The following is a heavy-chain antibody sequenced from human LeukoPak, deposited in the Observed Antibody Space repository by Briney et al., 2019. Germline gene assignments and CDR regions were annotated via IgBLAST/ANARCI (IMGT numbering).Heavy chain of an antibody. J-gene: IGHJ4*02. CDR2: INSDGSST. Sequence: PGGSLRLSCAASGFTFSSYWMHWVRQAPGKGLVWVSRINSDGSSTSYADSVKGRFTISRDNAKNTLYLQMNSLRADDTAVYFCARDQSIGGPTTADYWGQGTLVTVSS. CDR1: GFTFSSYW. V-gene: IGHV3-74*01. D-gene: IGHD1-26*01. CDR3: ARDQSIGGPTTADY.